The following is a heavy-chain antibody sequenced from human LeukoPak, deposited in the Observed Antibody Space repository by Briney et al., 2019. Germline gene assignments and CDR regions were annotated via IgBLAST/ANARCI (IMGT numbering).Heavy chain of an antibody. J-gene: IGHJ4*02. Sequence: SVKVSCKASVGTFSSYAINWVRQAPGQGLEWVGRIIPNFSTANYAQKFEGRVTITTNESTSTAYMELSSLRSEDTAVFYCGLLSSIAARVDYWGQGTLVTVSS. CDR1: VGTFSSYA. D-gene: IGHD6-6*01. V-gene: IGHV1-69*05. CDR3: GLLSSIAARVDY. CDR2: IIPNFSTA.